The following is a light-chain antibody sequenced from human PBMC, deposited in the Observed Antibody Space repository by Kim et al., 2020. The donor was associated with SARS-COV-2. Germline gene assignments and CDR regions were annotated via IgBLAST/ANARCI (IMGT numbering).Light chain of an antibody. CDR3: LQDYIYPRT. V-gene: IGKV1-6*01. J-gene: IGKJ4*02. CDR1: QGIRKD. Sequence: SSLGDRVTITCRATQGIRKDLGWYQQKPGEAPKLLIYAAYSLESGVPSRFSGSGSGTYFTLTISSLQPEDFATYYCLQDYIYPRTFGGGTKVDIK. CDR2: AAY.